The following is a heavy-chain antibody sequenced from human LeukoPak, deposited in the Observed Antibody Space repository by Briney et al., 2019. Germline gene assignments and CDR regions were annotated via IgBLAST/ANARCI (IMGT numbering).Heavy chain of an antibody. Sequence: SETLSLTCAVSGGSISNSNWWSWVRQPPEKGLEWIGEIYHSGSTNYNPSLKSRVTISVDTSKNQFSLKLSSVTAADTAVYYCAKITPGDYARERFNWFDPWGQGTLVTVSS. J-gene: IGHJ5*02. CDR1: GGSISNSNW. CDR2: IYHSGST. CDR3: AKITPGDYARERFNWFDP. D-gene: IGHD4-17*01. V-gene: IGHV4-4*02.